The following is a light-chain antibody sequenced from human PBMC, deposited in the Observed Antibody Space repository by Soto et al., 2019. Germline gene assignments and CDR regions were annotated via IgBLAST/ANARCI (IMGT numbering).Light chain of an antibody. CDR3: CSWGTSGTVV. Sequence: QSALTQPASVSGSPGQSITISCTGTTNDVGSYNLVSWYQQHPGKAPELMIYEGTKRPSGVSDRFAGSKSGNTASLTISGLPAADEADYFCCSWGTSGTVVFGGGTKLTVL. V-gene: IGLV2-23*01. J-gene: IGLJ3*02. CDR1: TNDVGSYNL. CDR2: EGT.